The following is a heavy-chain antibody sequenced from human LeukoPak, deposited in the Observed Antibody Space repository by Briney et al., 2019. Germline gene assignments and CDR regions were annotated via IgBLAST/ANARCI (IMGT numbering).Heavy chain of an antibody. D-gene: IGHD7-27*01. Sequence: GGSLRLSCAASGFTFSSYAMSWVRQATGKGLEWVSGISWNSGSIGYADSVKGRFTISRDNAKNSLYLQMNSLRAEDTALYYCAKDIWGSAPVDYWGQGTLLTVSS. V-gene: IGHV3-9*01. CDR3: AKDIWGSAPVDY. CDR2: ISWNSGSI. CDR1: GFTFSSYA. J-gene: IGHJ4*02.